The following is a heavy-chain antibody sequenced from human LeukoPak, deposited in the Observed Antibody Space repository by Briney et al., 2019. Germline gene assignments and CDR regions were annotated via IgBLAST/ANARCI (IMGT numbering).Heavy chain of an antibody. CDR2: IPYDGSNE. J-gene: IGHJ4*02. V-gene: IGHV3-30*19. D-gene: IGHD3-3*01. Sequence: PGGSLRLSCAASGFSFSNGMHWVRQAPGKGLEWVSFIPYDGSNEFYADSVRGRFTISRDNSKSTLYLQMNSLRADDTAVYYCARGGLSGYYIPLDYWGQGTLVTVSS. CDR3: ARGGLSGYYIPLDY. CDR1: GFSFSNG.